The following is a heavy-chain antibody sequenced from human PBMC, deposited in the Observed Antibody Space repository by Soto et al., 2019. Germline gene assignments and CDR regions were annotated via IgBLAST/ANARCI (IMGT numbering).Heavy chain of an antibody. Sequence: PGGSLRLSCAASGFTFSNYAMSWVRQVPGKRLEWVSVISFSGGTTYYGDSVKGRLTISRDNSKNTLYLQMDSLRAEDTAVYYCAKNVRNGWYYFDYWGQGTLVTVSS. D-gene: IGHD6-19*01. CDR3: AKNVRNGWYYFDY. CDR1: GFTFSNYA. V-gene: IGHV3-23*01. CDR2: ISFSGGTT. J-gene: IGHJ4*02.